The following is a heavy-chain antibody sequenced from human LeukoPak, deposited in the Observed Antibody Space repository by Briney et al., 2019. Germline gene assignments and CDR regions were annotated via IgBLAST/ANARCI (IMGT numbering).Heavy chain of an antibody. V-gene: IGHV4-34*01. CDR2: INHSGST. J-gene: IGHJ4*02. CDR1: GGSFSGYY. Sequence: PSETLSLTCAVYGGSFSGYYWSWIRQPPGKGLEWIGEINHSGSTNYNPSLKSRVTISVDTSKNQFSLKLTSVTAADTAVYFCERRRGSYWGQGTLVTVSS. D-gene: IGHD3-10*01. CDR3: ERRRGSY.